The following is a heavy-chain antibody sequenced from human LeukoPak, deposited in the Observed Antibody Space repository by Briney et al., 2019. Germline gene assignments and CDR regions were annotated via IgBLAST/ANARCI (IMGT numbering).Heavy chain of an antibody. CDR3: ATEDGYSSSWYAFDY. Sequence: ASVKVSCKASGYTFTGYYMHWVRQAPGQGLEWMGWINPNSGGTNYAQKFQGRVTTTRDTSISTAYMELSRLRSDDTAVYYCATEDGYSSSWYAFDYWGQGTLVTVSS. CDR1: GYTFTGYY. CDR2: INPNSGGT. J-gene: IGHJ4*02. D-gene: IGHD6-13*01. V-gene: IGHV1-2*02.